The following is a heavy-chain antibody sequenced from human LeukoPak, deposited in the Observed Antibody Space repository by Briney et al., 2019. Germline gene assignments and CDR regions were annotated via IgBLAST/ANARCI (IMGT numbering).Heavy chain of an antibody. CDR1: GGTFSSYA. CDR3: ARDPLTYYYDSSGYDMDV. V-gene: IGHV1-69*05. Sequence: GSSVKVSCKASGGTFSSYAISWVRQAPGQGLEWMGGIIPIFGTANYAQKFQGRVTITTDESTSTAYMELSSLRSEDTAVYYCARDPLTYYYDSSGYDMDVWGQGTTVTVSS. J-gene: IGHJ6*02. CDR2: IIPIFGTA. D-gene: IGHD3-22*01.